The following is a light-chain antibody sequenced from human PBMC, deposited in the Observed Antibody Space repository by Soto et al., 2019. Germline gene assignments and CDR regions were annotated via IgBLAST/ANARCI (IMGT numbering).Light chain of an antibody. CDR1: QSVSSNY. Sequence: EIVLTQSPGTLSLSPGERAALSCRASQSVSSNYLAWYQQKPGQAPRLLISAASSRATGIPDRFSGSGSGTGFTLTISRLEPEDFAVYYCQQYGSSPYTFGQGTKVDIK. CDR3: QQYGSSPYT. V-gene: IGKV3-20*01. J-gene: IGKJ2*01. CDR2: AAS.